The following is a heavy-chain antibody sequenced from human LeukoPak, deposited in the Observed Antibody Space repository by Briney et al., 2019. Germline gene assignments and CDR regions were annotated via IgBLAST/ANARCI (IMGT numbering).Heavy chain of an antibody. J-gene: IGHJ4*02. D-gene: IGHD1-1*01. Sequence: SETLSLTCTVPGGSTSGYYWNWIRQPPGKGLEWVGYIYYTGSTNYSPSLKSRVTISVDTSKNKFSLKLSSVTAADTAVYYCAREDVERRVFDFWGRGTLVTVSS. CDR1: GGSTSGYY. CDR3: AREDVERRVFDF. CDR2: IYYTGST. V-gene: IGHV4-59*01.